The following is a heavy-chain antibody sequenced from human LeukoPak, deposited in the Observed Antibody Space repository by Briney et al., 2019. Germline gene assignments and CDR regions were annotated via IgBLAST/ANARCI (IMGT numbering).Heavy chain of an antibody. CDR2: INPSGGST. J-gene: IGHJ5*02. V-gene: IGHV1-46*01. CDR3: ARDSRQQERTAAGTNWFDP. D-gene: IGHD6-13*01. Sequence: ASVKVSCKASGYTFTSYYMHWVRQAPGQGLEWMGIINPSGGSTSYAQKFQGRVTMTRDTSTSTVYMELSSLRSEDTAVYYCARDSRQQERTAAGTNWFDPWGQGTLVTVSS. CDR1: GYTFTSYY.